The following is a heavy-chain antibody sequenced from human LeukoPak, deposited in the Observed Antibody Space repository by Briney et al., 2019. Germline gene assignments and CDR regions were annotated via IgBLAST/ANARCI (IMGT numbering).Heavy chain of an antibody. D-gene: IGHD6-13*01. CDR1: GFTFGDYA. V-gene: IGHV3-49*04. Sequence: GGSLRLSCTASGFTFGDYAMSWVGQAPGKGLEWVGFIRSKAYGGTTEYAASVKGRFTISRDDSKSIAYLQMNSLKTEDTAVYYCTRSSIAAAGFFDYWGQGTLVTVSS. CDR2: IRSKAYGGTT. J-gene: IGHJ4*02. CDR3: TRSSIAAAGFFDY.